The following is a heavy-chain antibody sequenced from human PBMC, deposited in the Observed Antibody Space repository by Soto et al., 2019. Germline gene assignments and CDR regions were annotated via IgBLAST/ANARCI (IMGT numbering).Heavy chain of an antibody. CDR1: GFTFSSYG. J-gene: IGHJ4*02. D-gene: IGHD6-6*01. V-gene: IGHV3-30*18. Sequence: QSGGSLRLSCAASGFTFSSYGMHWVRQAPGKGLEWVAVISYDGSNKYYADSVKGRFTISRDNSKNTLYLQMNSLRAEDTAVYYCAKDSASSSADFDYWGQGTLVTVSS. CDR3: AKDSASSSADFDY. CDR2: ISYDGSNK.